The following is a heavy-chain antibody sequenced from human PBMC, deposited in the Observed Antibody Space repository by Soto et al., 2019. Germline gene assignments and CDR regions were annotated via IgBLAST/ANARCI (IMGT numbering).Heavy chain of an antibody. CDR2: ISSSSSTI. CDR3: ARKNGYDVWSGYLEVDY. D-gene: IGHD3-3*01. J-gene: IGHJ4*02. Sequence: GGSLRLSCAASGFTFSSYSMNWVRQAPGKGLEWVSYISSSSSTIYYADSVKGRFTISRDNAKNSLYLQMNSLRAEDTAVYYCARKNGYDVWSGYLEVDYWGQGTLVTVSS. V-gene: IGHV3-48*01. CDR1: GFTFSSYS.